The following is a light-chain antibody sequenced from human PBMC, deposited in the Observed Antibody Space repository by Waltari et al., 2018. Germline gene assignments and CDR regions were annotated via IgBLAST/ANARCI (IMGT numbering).Light chain of an antibody. CDR1: PDVSSL. CDR2: VAS. J-gene: IGKJ4*01. V-gene: IGKV3-11*01. Sequence: EIVLTQSPATLSLSPGERPTLSSTPDPDVSSLLAWFQQKRGQAPRLLIFVASKRATDTPARFSATVSATDFTLTISSLEPEDFAVYYCQQRSNWPSLSFGGGTKVEIK. CDR3: QQRSNWPSLS.